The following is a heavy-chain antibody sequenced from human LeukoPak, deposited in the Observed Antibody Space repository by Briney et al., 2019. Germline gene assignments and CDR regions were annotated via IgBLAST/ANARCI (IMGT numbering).Heavy chain of an antibody. J-gene: IGHJ4*02. Sequence: ASVKVSCKVSGYTLTELSMHWVRQAPGKGLEWMGGFDPEDGETIYAQKFQGRVTMTEDTSTDTAYMELSSLRSEDTAVYYCATVVRGGYSGYDYRDYFDYWGQGTLVTVSS. D-gene: IGHD5-12*01. CDR3: ATVVRGGYSGYDYRDYFDY. CDR1: GYTLTELS. CDR2: FDPEDGET. V-gene: IGHV1-24*01.